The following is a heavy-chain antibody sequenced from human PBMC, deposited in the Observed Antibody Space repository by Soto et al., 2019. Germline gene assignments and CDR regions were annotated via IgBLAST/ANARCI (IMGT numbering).Heavy chain of an antibody. Sequence: ASVKVSCKASGYTFTSYGISCVRQAPGQGLEWMGWISAYNGNTNYAQKLQGRVTMTTDTSTSTAYMELRSLRSDDTAVYYCARGEYCSGGSCYYYGMDVWGQGTTVNVS. J-gene: IGHJ6*02. CDR3: ARGEYCSGGSCYYYGMDV. CDR1: GYTFTSYG. V-gene: IGHV1-18*01. CDR2: ISAYNGNT. D-gene: IGHD2-15*01.